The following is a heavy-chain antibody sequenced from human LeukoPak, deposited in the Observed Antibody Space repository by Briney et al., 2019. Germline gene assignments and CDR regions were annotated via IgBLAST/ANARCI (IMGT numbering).Heavy chain of an antibody. Sequence: GGSLRLSCAASGFTFSDYNMRWIRQAPGKGLEWVASINQDGGEIHYVDSVKGRFTISRDNAKNSLYLQMNSLTAEDTAVHYCVRAHHPGGWFDPWGQRTLVTVSS. CDR1: GFTFSDYN. J-gene: IGHJ5*02. CDR3: VRAHHPGGWFDP. CDR2: INQDGGEI. D-gene: IGHD3-10*01. V-gene: IGHV3-7*04.